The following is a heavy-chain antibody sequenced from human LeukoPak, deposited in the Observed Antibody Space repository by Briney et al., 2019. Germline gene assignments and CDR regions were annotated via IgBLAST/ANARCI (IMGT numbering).Heavy chain of an antibody. CDR2: INPSGGST. CDR1: GYTFTSYY. CDR3: ARSKCASATYDY. J-gene: IGHJ4*02. V-gene: IGHV1-46*01. D-gene: IGHD6-19*01. Sequence: ASVKVSCKASGYTFTSYYMHWVRQAPGQGLEWKGIINPSGGSTSYAQKFQGRVTMTRDMSTSTVYMELSSLRSEDTAVYDCARSKCASATYDYWGQGTLVTVSS.